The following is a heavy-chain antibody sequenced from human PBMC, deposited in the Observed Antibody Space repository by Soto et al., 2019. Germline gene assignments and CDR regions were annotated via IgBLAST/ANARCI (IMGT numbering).Heavy chain of an antibody. J-gene: IGHJ3*02. CDR1: GYTFTSYA. D-gene: IGHD2-2*01. Sequence: EASVKVSCKASGYTFTSYAMHWVRQAPGQRLEWMGWINAGNGNTKYSQKFQGRVTITRDTSASTAYMELSSLRSEDTAVYYCARDLRIVVVPAAMPHDAFDIWGQGTMVTVSS. CDR3: ARDLRIVVVPAAMPHDAFDI. CDR2: INAGNGNT. V-gene: IGHV1-3*01.